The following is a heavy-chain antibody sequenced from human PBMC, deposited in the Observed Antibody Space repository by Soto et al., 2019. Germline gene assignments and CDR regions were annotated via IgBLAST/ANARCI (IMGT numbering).Heavy chain of an antibody. V-gene: IGHV1-69*06. Sequence: SVKVSCKTSGGTFTNYAFSWVRQAPGQGLEWMGGIIPIFGTGNYAQKFQGRVTITADKSTSTAYMELSSLRSEDTAAYYCAKHSSGYYFYGFDIWGQGTMVTVSS. CDR1: GGTFTNYA. CDR3: AKHSSGYYFYGFDI. CDR2: IIPIFGTG. D-gene: IGHD3-22*01. J-gene: IGHJ3*02.